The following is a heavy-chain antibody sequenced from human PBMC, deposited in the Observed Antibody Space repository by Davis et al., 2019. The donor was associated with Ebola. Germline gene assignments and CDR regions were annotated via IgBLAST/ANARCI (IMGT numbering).Heavy chain of an antibody. CDR1: GGSISSYY. J-gene: IGHJ4*02. Sequence: MPSETLSLTCTVSGGSISSYYWSWIRQPPGKGLEWIGYIYYSGSTNYNPSLKSRVTISVDTSKNQFSLKLSSVTAADTAMYYCARAAYYYGSGVDYWGQGTLVTVSS. CDR2: IYYSGST. D-gene: IGHD3-10*01. V-gene: IGHV4-59*01. CDR3: ARAAYYYGSGVDY.